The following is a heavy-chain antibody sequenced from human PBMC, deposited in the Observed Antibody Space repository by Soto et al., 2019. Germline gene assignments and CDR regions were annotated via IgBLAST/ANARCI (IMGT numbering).Heavy chain of an antibody. D-gene: IGHD6-19*01. J-gene: IGHJ6*03. CDR2: IYYSGST. Sequence: SETLSLTCTLSGGSVSSYYWSWIRQPLGKGLEWIGYIYYSGSTNYNPSLKSRVTISVDTSKNQFSLKLSSVTAADTAVYYCARQVTQYSSGWSYYYYYYMDVWGKGTTVTVSS. CDR1: GGSVSSYY. CDR3: ARQVTQYSSGWSYYYYYYMDV. V-gene: IGHV4-59*08.